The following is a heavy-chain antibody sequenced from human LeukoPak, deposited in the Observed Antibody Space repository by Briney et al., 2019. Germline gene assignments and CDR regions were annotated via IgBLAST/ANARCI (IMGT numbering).Heavy chain of an antibody. CDR2: IRDSGST. CDR3: ASYDFWSGPLDC. CDR1: GGSISSSSYY. D-gene: IGHD3-3*01. J-gene: IGHJ4*02. V-gene: IGHV4-39*01. Sequence: SETLSLTCTVSGGSISSSSYYRGWIRQPPGKGLEWIGSIRDSGSTSYSPSLKSRVTTSVDTSKNQFSLKVRSVTAADTAVYYCASYDFWSGPLDCWGQGTLVTVSS.